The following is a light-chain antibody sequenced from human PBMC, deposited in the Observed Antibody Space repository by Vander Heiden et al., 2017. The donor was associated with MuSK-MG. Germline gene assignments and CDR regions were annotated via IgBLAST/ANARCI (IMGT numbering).Light chain of an antibody. CDR1: RRDLGRDNS. CDR3: SSYAGSNNWV. Sequence: QSALPQPPSASGSPGQSVTISCAGTRRDLGRDNSVPWYQHHPGKAPKLMIYDVTNRPSGVPLRFSGSKSGNTASLTVSGLQAEDEADYYCSSYAGSNNWVFGGGTKLTVL. V-gene: IGLV2-8*01. CDR2: DVT. J-gene: IGLJ3*02.